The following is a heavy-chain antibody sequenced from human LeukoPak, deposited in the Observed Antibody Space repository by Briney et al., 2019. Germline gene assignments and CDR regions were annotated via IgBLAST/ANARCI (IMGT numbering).Heavy chain of an antibody. Sequence: ASVKVSCKGSGYSFTGWYMHWVRQAPGQGLEWMGLINPNSGGTSYAQKFQGRVTMTRNTSISTAYMDLSRLRSDDTAMYYCAREAMDIVGTIEAFDIWGQGTMVTVSS. D-gene: IGHD5-12*01. CDR3: AREAMDIVGTIEAFDI. CDR1: GYSFTGWY. CDR2: INPNSGGT. J-gene: IGHJ3*02. V-gene: IGHV1-2*02.